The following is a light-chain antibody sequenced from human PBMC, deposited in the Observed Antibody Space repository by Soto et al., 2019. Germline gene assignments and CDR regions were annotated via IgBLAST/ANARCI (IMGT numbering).Light chain of an antibody. CDR1: QTIGTW. V-gene: IGKV1-5*01. J-gene: IGKJ1*01. Sequence: DIQMTQSPSTLSASVGDRVTITCRASQTIGTWLVWYQQKPGKAPELLIYDASTLEGGVPSRFSGSGSGTEFSLTITSLQPDDFATFYCQQYSSFSRTFGQGTKVDI. CDR3: QQYSSFSRT. CDR2: DAS.